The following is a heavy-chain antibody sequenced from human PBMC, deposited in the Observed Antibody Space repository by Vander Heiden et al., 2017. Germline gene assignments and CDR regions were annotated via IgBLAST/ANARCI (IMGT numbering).Heavy chain of an antibody. D-gene: IGHD1-26*01. CDR3: ARDGIVRTRMDV. J-gene: IGHJ6*02. V-gene: IGHV1-69*06. Sequence: QVQLVQSGAELKKPGSSVKVSCKASGDTFNSYEISWVRQAPGEGLEWMGGIIPLYNTTNYERKFQGRVTMTADKSTHTVHMELKSLTSEDTAVYYCARDGIVRTRMDVWGQGTTVTVSS. CDR2: IIPLYNTT. CDR1: GDTFNSYE.